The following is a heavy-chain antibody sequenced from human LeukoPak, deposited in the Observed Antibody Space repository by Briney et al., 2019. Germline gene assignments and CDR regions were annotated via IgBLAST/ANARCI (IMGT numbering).Heavy chain of an antibody. D-gene: IGHD3-10*01. CDR2: ISSSSSYI. CDR1: GFTFSSYW. J-gene: IGHJ4*02. CDR3: ARENRVFAFDY. Sequence: PGGSLRLSCAASGFTFSSYWMSWVRQAPGKGLEWVSSISSSSSYIYYADSVKGRFTISRDNAKNSLYLQMNSLRAEDTAVYYCARENRVFAFDYWGQGTLVTVSS. V-gene: IGHV3-21*01.